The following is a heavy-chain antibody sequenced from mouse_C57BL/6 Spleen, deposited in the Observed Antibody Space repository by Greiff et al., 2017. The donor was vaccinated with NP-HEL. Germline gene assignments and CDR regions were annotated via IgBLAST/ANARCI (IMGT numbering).Heavy chain of an antibody. CDR2: IYPGDGDT. Sequence: VQLQQSGPELVKPGASVKISCKASGYAFSSSWMNWVKQRPGKGLEWIGRIYPGDGDTNYNGKFKGKATLTADKSSSTAYMQLSSLTSEDSAVYFCARSDDYDEKAWFAYWGQGTLVTVSA. CDR1: GYAFSSSW. D-gene: IGHD2-4*01. CDR3: ARSDDYDEKAWFAY. V-gene: IGHV1-82*01. J-gene: IGHJ3*01.